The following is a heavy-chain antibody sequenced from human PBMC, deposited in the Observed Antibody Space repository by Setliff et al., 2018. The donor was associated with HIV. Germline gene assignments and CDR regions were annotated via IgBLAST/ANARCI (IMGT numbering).Heavy chain of an antibody. J-gene: IGHJ4*02. CDR3: AKDLSYDSGIDH. V-gene: IGHV3-23*01. CDR2: ISANGIST. Sequence: PGGSLRLSCAASGFTFSSHVMSWVRQAPGKGLEWLSGISANGISTYYADSVKGRLTISRDNRKNTLYVQMNSLRIEDTAVYYCAKDLSYDSGIDHWGQGTVVTVSS. CDR1: GFTFSSHV. D-gene: IGHD3-22*01.